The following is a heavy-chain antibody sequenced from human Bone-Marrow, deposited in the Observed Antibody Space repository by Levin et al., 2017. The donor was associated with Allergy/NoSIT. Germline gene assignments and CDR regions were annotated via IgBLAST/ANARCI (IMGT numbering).Heavy chain of an antibody. V-gene: IGHV3-53*01. CDR3: ARDPVTTSGYGMDV. D-gene: IGHD4-17*01. CDR2: IYTGVDT. J-gene: IGHJ6*02. Sequence: AGGSLRLSCAASGFTLNSNYMSWVRQAPGKGLEWVSVIYTGVDTYYSDSVKGRFTISRDDSKNTLYLQMNSLRAEDTAVYYCARDPVTTSGYGMDVWGQGTTVTVSS. CDR1: GFTLNSNY.